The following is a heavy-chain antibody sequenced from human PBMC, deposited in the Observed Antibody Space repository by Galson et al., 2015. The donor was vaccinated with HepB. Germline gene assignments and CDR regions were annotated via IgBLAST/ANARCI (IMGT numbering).Heavy chain of an antibody. V-gene: IGHV3-23*01. CDR2: ISGNAIKT. D-gene: IGHD1-26*01. J-gene: IGHJ6*03. Sequence: SLRLSCAASGFTFIHYAMSWVRQAPGKGLEWVSSISGNAIKTYQADSVKGRFTISRDSSKNTLDLQLTSLRVEDTAIYYCAKEADACSGTNSYMDVWGKGIAVTVSS. CDR1: GFTFIHYA. CDR3: AKEADACSGTNSYMDV.